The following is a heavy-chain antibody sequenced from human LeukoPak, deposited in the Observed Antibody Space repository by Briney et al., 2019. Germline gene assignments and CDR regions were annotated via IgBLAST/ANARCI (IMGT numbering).Heavy chain of an antibody. Sequence: ASVKVSCKASGYTLTSYGISWVRQAPGQGLEWMGWISAYNGNTNYAQKLQGRVTMTTDTSTSTAYMELRSLRSDDTAVYYCARYLGDERDNWFDPWGQGTLVTVSS. CDR2: ISAYNGNT. V-gene: IGHV1-18*01. CDR1: GYTLTSYG. D-gene: IGHD1-1*01. CDR3: ARYLGDERDNWFDP. J-gene: IGHJ5*02.